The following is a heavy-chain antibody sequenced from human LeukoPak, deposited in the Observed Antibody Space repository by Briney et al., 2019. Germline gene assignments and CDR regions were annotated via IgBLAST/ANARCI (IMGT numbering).Heavy chain of an antibody. CDR3: ARDPRVVPLGGAFDI. Sequence: SETLSLTCTVSGGSISSGGYYWSWIRQHPGKGLEWIGYIYYSGSTYYNPSLKSRVTISVDTSKNQFSLKLSSVTAADTAVYYRARDPRVVPLGGAFDIWGQGTMVTVSS. J-gene: IGHJ3*02. D-gene: IGHD3-3*01. V-gene: IGHV4-31*03. CDR1: GGSISSGGYY. CDR2: IYYSGST.